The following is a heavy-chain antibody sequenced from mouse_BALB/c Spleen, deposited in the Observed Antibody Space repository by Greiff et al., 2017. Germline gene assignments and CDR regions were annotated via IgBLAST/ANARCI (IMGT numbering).Heavy chain of an antibody. CDR3: AREGCGYAMDY. D-gene: IGHD3-3*01. J-gene: IGHJ4*01. CDR1: GFTFTSYG. CDR2: INSNGGST. Sequence: EVKVVESGAGLVQPGGSLKLSCAASGFTFTSYGMSWVRQTPGKRLELVATINSNGGSTYYAESVKGRFTISRDNTKNTLYLQMSSLKSEDTAMYYCAREGCGYAMDYWGQGTSVTVSS. V-gene: IGHV5-6-3*01.